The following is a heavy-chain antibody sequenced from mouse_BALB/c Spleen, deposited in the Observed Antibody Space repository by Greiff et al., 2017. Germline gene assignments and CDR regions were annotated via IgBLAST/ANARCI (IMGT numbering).Heavy chain of an antibody. CDR3: ARRWVYAMDY. D-gene: IGHD1-1*02. V-gene: IGHV3-2*02. CDR1: GYSITSDYA. Sequence: VQLKESGPGLVKPSQSLSLTCTVTGYSITSDYAWNWIRQFPGNKLEWMGYISYSGSTSYNPSLKSRISITRDTSKNQFFLQLNSVTTEDTATYYCARRWVYAMDYWGQGTSVTVSS. J-gene: IGHJ4*01. CDR2: ISYSGST.